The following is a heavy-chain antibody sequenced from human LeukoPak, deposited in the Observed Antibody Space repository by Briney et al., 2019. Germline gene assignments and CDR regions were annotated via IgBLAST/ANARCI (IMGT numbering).Heavy chain of an antibody. CDR3: ARDRIAAAVLDY. CDR2: INPYHGKT. J-gene: IGHJ4*02. V-gene: IGHV1-18*01. Sequence: ASVKVYCKASGYNFITYGFSWVRQAPGQGLEWMGWINPYHGKTKYAQKFQGRVTMTTDTSTNTAHMELRSLTSDDTAVYFCARDRIAAAVLDYWGQGTLVTDSS. CDR1: GYNFITYG. D-gene: IGHD6-13*01.